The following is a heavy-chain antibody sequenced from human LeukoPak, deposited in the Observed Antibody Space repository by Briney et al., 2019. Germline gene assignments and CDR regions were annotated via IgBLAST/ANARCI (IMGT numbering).Heavy chain of an antibody. CDR1: GFTFSSYA. CDR2: LSFDGSNT. J-gene: IGHJ5*02. V-gene: IGHV3-30*09. Sequence: PGRSLRLSCAASGFTFSSYAMHWVRQAPGKGLEWVAVLSFDGSNTYFAESVKGRFAISRDTSKNSLYLHMNRLRTEDTAVYYCARERTEYDFWSAYFDPWGQGTLVTVSS. CDR3: ARERTEYDFWSAYFDP. D-gene: IGHD3-3*01.